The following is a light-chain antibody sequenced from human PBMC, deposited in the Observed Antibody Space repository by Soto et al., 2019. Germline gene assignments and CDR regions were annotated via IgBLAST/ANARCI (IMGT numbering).Light chain of an antibody. Sequence: LTQPASVSGSAGQSITISCTGTNSDVGGYNYVSWYQQHPGKAPKLMIYDVTKRPSGVSDRFSGSKSGNTASLTISGLQAEDEADYYCCSYTGSYTFNYVFGTGTKVTVL. J-gene: IGLJ1*01. CDR2: DVT. V-gene: IGLV2-14*01. CDR1: NSDVGGYNY. CDR3: CSYTGSYTFNYV.